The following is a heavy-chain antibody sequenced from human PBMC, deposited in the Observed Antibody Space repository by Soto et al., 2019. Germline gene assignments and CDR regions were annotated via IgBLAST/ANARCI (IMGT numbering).Heavy chain of an antibody. J-gene: IGHJ4*02. V-gene: IGHV3-7*01. CDR2: IKPDGSET. CDR1: GFTFTTYW. CDR3: ARLTGDYFDN. D-gene: IGHD3-9*01. Sequence: DVQLVESGGGLVQPGGSLRLSCEASGFTFTTYWMTWVRQAPGKGLEWLANIKPDGSETHYLDSVKGRFAIFRDNAKNSLYLQMSSLRAEDTAVYYCARLTGDYFDNWGQGTLVTVSS.